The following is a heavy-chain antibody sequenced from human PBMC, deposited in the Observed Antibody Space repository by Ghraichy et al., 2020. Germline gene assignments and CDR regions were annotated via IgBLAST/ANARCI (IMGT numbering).Heavy chain of an antibody. CDR3: ARAPTGTLTPYHFDF. D-gene: IGHD1-7*01. CDR1: GYNFKTYW. V-gene: IGHV5-51*01. J-gene: IGHJ4*02. Sequence: GESLNISCEGSGYNFKTYWIGWVRQMPGKGLEWVGIIYPDDSDTKYSPSFKGRVTISADKSIKTAYLQWGSLRASDTAMYYCARAPTGTLTPYHFDFWGQGSLVTVSS. CDR2: IYPDDSDT.